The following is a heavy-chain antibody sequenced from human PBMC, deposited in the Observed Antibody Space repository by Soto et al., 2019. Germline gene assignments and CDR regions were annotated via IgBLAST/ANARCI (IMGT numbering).Heavy chain of an antibody. J-gene: IGHJ6*02. CDR1: GYTFTSYD. Sequence: QVQLVQSGAEVKKPGASVKVSCKASGYTFTSYDINWVRQATGQGLEWMGWMNPNSGNTGYAQKFQGRATMTSNTSISTAYMELSRLGSGETAVYYCAREKTSYGMGVWGQGTTVTVSS. CDR3: AREKTSYGMGV. CDR2: MNPNSGNT. V-gene: IGHV1-8*01.